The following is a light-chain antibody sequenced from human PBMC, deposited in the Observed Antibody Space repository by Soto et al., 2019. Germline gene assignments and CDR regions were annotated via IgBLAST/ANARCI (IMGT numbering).Light chain of an antibody. J-gene: IGKJ5*01. Sequence: DSPITQSPSTLSASVGDRVTITCRASHSIGSWLAWYQQKPGKAPKLLIYKASSLESGVPSRFSGSGFGTEFILTISSLQPDDFATYCCQQYNNWPITFGQGTRLEI. V-gene: IGKV1-5*03. CDR1: HSIGSW. CDR2: KAS. CDR3: QQYNNWPIT.